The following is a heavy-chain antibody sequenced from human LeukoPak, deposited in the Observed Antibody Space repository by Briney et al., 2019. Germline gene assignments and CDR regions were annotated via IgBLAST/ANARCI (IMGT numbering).Heavy chain of an antibody. CDR3: AKDNSHYGDSGHFDY. CDR1: GFTFDDYA. CDR2: ISWNSGSI. V-gene: IGHV3-9*01. Sequence: GRSLGLSCAASGFTFDDYAMHWVRQAPGKGLEWVSGISWNSGSIGYADSVKGRFTISRDNAKNSLYLQMNSLRAEDTALYYCAKDNSHYGDSGHFDYWGQGTLVTVSS. J-gene: IGHJ4*02. D-gene: IGHD4-17*01.